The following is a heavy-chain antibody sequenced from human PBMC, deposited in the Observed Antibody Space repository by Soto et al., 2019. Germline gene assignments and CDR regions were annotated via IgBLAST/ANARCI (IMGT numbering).Heavy chain of an antibody. CDR3: ARNNPSAGVGGSDY. Sequence: PSETLSLTCTVSGGSISSYYWSWIRQPPGKGLEWIGYIYYSGSTNYNPSLKSRVTISVAPSKNQFSLKLSSVTAADTAVYYCARNNPSAGVGGSDYCGQGTLVTVSS. D-gene: IGHD3-10*01. CDR2: IYYSGST. J-gene: IGHJ4*02. CDR1: GGSISSYY. V-gene: IGHV4-59*01.